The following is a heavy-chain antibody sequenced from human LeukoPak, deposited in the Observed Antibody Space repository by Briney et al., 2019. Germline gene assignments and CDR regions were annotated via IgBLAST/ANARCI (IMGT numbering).Heavy chain of an antibody. V-gene: IGHV4-30-2*01. CDR2: IYHSGST. CDR3: ARVPVPDYYDSRGYYFDY. D-gene: IGHD3-22*01. Sequence: PSETLSLTCIVSGGSISSGGYYRSWIRQPPGKGLEWIGYIYHSGSTYYNPSLKSRVTISVDRSKNQFSLKLSSVTAADTAVYYCARVPVPDYYDSRGYYFDYWGQGTLVTVSS. CDR1: GGSISSGGYY. J-gene: IGHJ4*02.